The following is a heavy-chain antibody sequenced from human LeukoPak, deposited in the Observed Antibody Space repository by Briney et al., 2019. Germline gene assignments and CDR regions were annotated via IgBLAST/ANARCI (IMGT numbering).Heavy chain of an antibody. Sequence: PGGSLRLSCAASGFTFSSYWMSWVRQAPGKGLEWVANIKQDGSEKYYVDSVKGRFTISRDNAKNSLYLQMNSLRAEDTAVYYCARVGRITMVRGIVYWGQGTLVTVSS. V-gene: IGHV3-7*01. CDR3: ARVGRITMVRGIVY. J-gene: IGHJ4*02. D-gene: IGHD3-10*01. CDR2: IKQDGSEK. CDR1: GFTFSSYW.